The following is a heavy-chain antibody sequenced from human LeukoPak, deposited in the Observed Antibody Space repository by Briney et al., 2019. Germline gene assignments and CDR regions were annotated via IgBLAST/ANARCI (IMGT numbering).Heavy chain of an antibody. CDR2: INHSGST. V-gene: IGHV4-34*01. J-gene: IGHJ4*02. CDR3: ARGRRKYDFWSGYYSANFDY. Sequence: ETLSLTCAVYGGSFSGYYWSWIRQPPGKGLEWIGEINHSGSTNYNPSLKSRVTISVDTSKNQFSLKLSSVTAADTAVYYCARGRRKYDFWSGYYSANFDYWGQGTLVTVSS. CDR1: GGSFSGYY. D-gene: IGHD3-3*01.